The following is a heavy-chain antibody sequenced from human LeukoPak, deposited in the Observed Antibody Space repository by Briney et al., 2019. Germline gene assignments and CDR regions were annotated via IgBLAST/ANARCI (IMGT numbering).Heavy chain of an antibody. J-gene: IGHJ4*02. CDR1: GYTFTGYY. Sequence: GASVKVSCKASGYTFTGYYMHWVRQAPGQGLEWMGRINPNSGGTNYAQKFQGRVTMTRDTSISTAYMELSRLRSDDTAVYYCAREGGDIYYGDYVFDYWGQGTLVTVSS. CDR2: INPNSGGT. CDR3: AREGGDIYYGDYVFDY. V-gene: IGHV1-2*06. D-gene: IGHD4-17*01.